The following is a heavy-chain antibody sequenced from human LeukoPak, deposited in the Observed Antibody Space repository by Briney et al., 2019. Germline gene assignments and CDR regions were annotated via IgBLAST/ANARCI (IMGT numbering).Heavy chain of an antibody. V-gene: IGHV3-48*03. Sequence: GRSLRPSCAAPGFTFSSYEINWVRPAPGDGLEWFSYISSISSTIYYADSVKGRFTISRDNAKNSLYLKMNSLRAEDTAVYYCAELGITMIGGVWGKGTTVTISS. CDR2: ISSISSTI. CDR1: GFTFSSYE. D-gene: IGHD3-10*02. CDR3: AELGITMIGGV. J-gene: IGHJ6*04.